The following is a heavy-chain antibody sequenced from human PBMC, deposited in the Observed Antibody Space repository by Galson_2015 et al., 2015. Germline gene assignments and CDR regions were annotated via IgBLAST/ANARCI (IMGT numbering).Heavy chain of an antibody. J-gene: IGHJ4*02. CDR2: IWDDGSTR. D-gene: IGHD1-7*01. CDR3: ASSTHNWNYDY. CDR1: GFTFSNYG. Sequence: SLRLSCAASGFTFSNYGLHWVRQTPGKGLEWVAVIWDDGSTRYYADSMKGRFTISRDNSKNTLYLQMNSLRAEDTAVYYCASSTHNWNYDYWGQGTLVTVSS. V-gene: IGHV3-33*01.